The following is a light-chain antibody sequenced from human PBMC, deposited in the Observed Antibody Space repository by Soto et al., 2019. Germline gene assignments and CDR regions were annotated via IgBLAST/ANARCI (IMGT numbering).Light chain of an antibody. CDR2: DAS. CDR1: QTVSSS. J-gene: IGKJ2*01. CDR3: QHYDNPPNT. Sequence: DIQMTQSPSPLSASVGDSVTITCRASQTVSSSLAWYQVIPGKAPKLLIYDASTLQNGVPSRFSARGSGTEFTLTIRGLQPDDFATYYCQHYDNPPNTFGQGTKLEI. V-gene: IGKV1-5*01.